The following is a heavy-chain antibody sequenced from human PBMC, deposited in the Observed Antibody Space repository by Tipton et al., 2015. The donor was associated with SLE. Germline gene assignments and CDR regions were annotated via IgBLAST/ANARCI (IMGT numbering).Heavy chain of an antibody. Sequence: TLSLTCTVSGYSIFSGYYWGWIRQPPGKGLEWIGSIYYSGSTYYNPSLKSRVTISVDTSKNQFSLKLSSVTAADTAVYYCARQGPEGGFDYWGQGTLVTVSS. D-gene: IGHD1-14*01. V-gene: IGHV4-38-2*02. CDR2: IYYSGST. CDR1: GYSIFSGYY. CDR3: ARQGPEGGFDY. J-gene: IGHJ4*02.